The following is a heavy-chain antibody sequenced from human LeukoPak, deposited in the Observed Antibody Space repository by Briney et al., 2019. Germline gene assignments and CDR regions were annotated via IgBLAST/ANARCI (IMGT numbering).Heavy chain of an antibody. CDR2: INTNTGNP. Sequence: ASVKVSCKASGYTFTSYAMNWVRQAPGQGLDWMGLINTNTGNPTYAQGFTGRFVFSLDTSVSTAYLQISSLKAEDTAVYYCARDTGGIAAGDDAFDIWGQGTMVTVSS. J-gene: IGHJ3*02. D-gene: IGHD6-13*01. CDR1: GYTFTSYA. V-gene: IGHV7-4-1*02. CDR3: ARDTGGIAAGDDAFDI.